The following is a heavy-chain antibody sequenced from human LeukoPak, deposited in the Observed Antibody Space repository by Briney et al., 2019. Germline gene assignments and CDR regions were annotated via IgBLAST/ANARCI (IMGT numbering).Heavy chain of an antibody. CDR2: IYHSGST. D-gene: IGHD2-15*01. J-gene: IGHJ6*03. CDR3: ARSQLGYCSGGSCYSRYYYYMDV. CDR1: GYSISSGYY. V-gene: IGHV4-38-2*02. Sequence: PSETLSLTCTVSGYSISSGYYWGWIRQPPGKGLEWIGSIYHSGSTYYNPSLKSRVTMSVDTSKNQFSLKLSSVTAADTAVYYCARSQLGYCSGGSCYSRYYYYMDVWGKGTTVTISS.